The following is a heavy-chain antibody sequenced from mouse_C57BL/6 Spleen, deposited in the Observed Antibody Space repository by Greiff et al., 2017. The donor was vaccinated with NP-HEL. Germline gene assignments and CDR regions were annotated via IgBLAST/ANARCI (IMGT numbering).Heavy chain of an antibody. J-gene: IGHJ3*01. CDR3: ARWGYYDGWFAY. CDR1: GYSITSGYY. V-gene: IGHV3-6*01. CDR2: ISYDGRH. Sequence: VQLQESGPGLVKPSQSLSLTCSVTGYSITSGYYWYWIRQFPGNTLEWMGYISYDGRHNYNPSLKNRISITRDTSKNQFFLKLNSVTTEDTATYYCARWGYYDGWFAYWGQGTLVTVSA. D-gene: IGHD1-1*01.